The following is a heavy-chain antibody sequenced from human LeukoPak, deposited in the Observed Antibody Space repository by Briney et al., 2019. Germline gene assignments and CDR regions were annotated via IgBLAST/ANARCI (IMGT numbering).Heavy chain of an antibody. Sequence: SETLSLTCTVSGGSISSSNYYWGWIRQPPGKGLEWIGSIYYSGITYYNPSLKSRVTISVDTSKNQFSLKLSSVTAADTAVYYCARHSEKTTVTYFDYWGQGTLVTVSS. CDR3: ARHSEKTTVTYFDY. J-gene: IGHJ4*02. CDR1: GGSISSSNYY. CDR2: IYYSGIT. V-gene: IGHV4-39*01. D-gene: IGHD4-17*01.